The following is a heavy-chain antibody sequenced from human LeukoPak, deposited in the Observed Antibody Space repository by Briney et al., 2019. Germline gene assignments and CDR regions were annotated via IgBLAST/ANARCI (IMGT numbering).Heavy chain of an antibody. V-gene: IGHV4-39*01. J-gene: IGHJ3*02. CDR1: GGSISTSSFY. Sequence: KPSETLSLTCTVSGGSISTSSFYWGWIRQPPGKGLEWIGSMYHSGSTYYNPSLKSRVTISVDTSKNQFSLRLSSVTAADTAVYFCAKGLRYLSFNDAFDIWGQGTMVTVSS. D-gene: IGHD3-9*01. CDR3: AKGLRYLSFNDAFDI. CDR2: MYHSGST.